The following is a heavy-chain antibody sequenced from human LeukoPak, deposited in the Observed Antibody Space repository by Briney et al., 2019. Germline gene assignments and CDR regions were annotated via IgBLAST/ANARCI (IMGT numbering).Heavy chain of an antibody. CDR1: GFTFSNYM. Sequence: GGYLRLSCAASGFTFSNYMMHWVRQAPGKGLVWVSRIKSDGITITYADSVKGRFTISRDDAKNTLYLQMNSLRAEDTAVYYCLRDLNWSLDQWGQGTLVTVSS. J-gene: IGHJ4*02. CDR2: IKSDGITI. V-gene: IGHV3-74*01. CDR3: LRDLNWSLDQ. D-gene: IGHD1-20*01.